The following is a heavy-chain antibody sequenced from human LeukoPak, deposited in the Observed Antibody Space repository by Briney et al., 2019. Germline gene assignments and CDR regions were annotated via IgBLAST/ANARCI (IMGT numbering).Heavy chain of an antibody. D-gene: IGHD6-13*01. CDR1: GGSISNYY. CDR3: ARHGGYSSPYLH. CDR2: IYYSGTT. V-gene: IGHV4-59*08. J-gene: IGHJ1*01. Sequence: SETLSLTCTVSGGSISNYYWSWIRQPPGKRLECMGYIYYSGTTNYNPSLKSRVTISVDTSKNQFSLWLSSVTAADTAVYYCARHGGYSSPYLHWGQGTLVTVSS.